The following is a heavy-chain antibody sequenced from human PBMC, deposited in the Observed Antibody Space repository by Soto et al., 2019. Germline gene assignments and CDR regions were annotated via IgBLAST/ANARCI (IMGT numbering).Heavy chain of an antibody. Sequence: NPSETLSLTCTVSGGSISSGGYYWSWIRQHPGKGLEWIGYIYYSGSTYYNPSLKSRVTISVDTSKNQFSLKLSSVTAADTAVYYCARDAGNSKIDYWGQGTLVTVSS. D-gene: IGHD4-4*01. CDR3: ARDAGNSKIDY. V-gene: IGHV4-31*03. CDR2: IYYSGST. CDR1: GGSISSGGYY. J-gene: IGHJ4*02.